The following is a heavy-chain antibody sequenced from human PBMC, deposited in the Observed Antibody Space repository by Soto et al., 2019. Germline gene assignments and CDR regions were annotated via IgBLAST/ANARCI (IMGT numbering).Heavy chain of an antibody. CDR1: GFTFSSYA. CDR3: AKSSFGSLTTVGTADY. V-gene: IGHV3-23*01. D-gene: IGHD4-17*01. CDR2: ISDSGGGT. Sequence: GGSLRLSCAVSGFTFSSYAMNWVRQAPGKGLEWVSVISDSGGGTYYADSVKGRFTISRDNSKSTLYLHMNSLRAEDTAVYYCAKSSFGSLTTVGTADYWGQGILVTVSS. J-gene: IGHJ4*02.